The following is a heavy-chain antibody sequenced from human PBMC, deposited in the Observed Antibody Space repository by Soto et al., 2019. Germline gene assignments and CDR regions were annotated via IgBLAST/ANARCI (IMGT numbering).Heavy chain of an antibody. J-gene: IGHJ4*02. CDR3: AKDKVPVVVTAPFDY. CDR1: GFTFSSYA. V-gene: IGHV3-30-3*01. Sequence: GGSLRLSCAASGFTFSSYAMHWVRQAPGKGLEWVAVISYDGSNKYYADSVKGRFTVSRDKSKNTLYLQVNSLRAEDTAVYYCAKDKVPVVVTAPFDYWGQGTLVTVSS. D-gene: IGHD2-21*02. CDR2: ISYDGSNK.